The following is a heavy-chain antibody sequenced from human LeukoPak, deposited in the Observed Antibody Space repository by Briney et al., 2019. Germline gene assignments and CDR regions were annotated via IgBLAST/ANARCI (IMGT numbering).Heavy chain of an antibody. D-gene: IGHD3-10*01. CDR1: GGSISSYY. J-gene: IGHJ6*03. Sequence: KPSETLSLTCTVSGGSISSYYWSWIRHPPRKGLEWIGYIHYTGSTNYNPSLKSRVTISVDTSKNQFSLKLRSVTAADTAVYYCARVEEGYGSGRRENYYYYYMDVWGKGTTVTISS. CDR2: IHYTGST. V-gene: IGHV4-59*01. CDR3: ARVEEGYGSGRRENYYYYYMDV.